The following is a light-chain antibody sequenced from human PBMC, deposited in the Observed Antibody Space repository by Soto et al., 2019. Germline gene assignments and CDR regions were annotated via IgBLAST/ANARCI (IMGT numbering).Light chain of an antibody. CDR3: QQRGGWPLT. Sequence: EIVLTQSPATLSLSPGERATLSCKTSQNVNTYLAWYQHKPGQAPSLLIYDASNRASGIPARFSGSGSGTDFTLTISSLEPEDFAVYYCQQRGGWPLTFGGGTKVDIK. J-gene: IGKJ4*01. CDR1: QNVNTY. CDR2: DAS. V-gene: IGKV3-11*01.